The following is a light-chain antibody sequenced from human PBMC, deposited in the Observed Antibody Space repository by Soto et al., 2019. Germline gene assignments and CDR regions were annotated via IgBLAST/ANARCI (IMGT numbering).Light chain of an antibody. V-gene: IGKV3-20*01. J-gene: IGKJ1*01. CDR3: QQYDSSPWT. CDR1: QSVSSSF. CDR2: GAS. Sequence: EIVLTQSPGTLSLSPGERATLSCRASQSVSSSFLAWYQQKPGQAPRLLIYGASSRATGIPDRFSGSGSGTDVALTISGLEPEDLAVYYCQQYDSSPWTFGQGTRVEIK.